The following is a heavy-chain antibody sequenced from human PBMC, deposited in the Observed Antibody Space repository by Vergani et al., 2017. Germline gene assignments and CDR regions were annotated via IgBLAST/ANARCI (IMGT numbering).Heavy chain of an antibody. Sequence: QLQLQESGPGLVKPSETLSLTCTVSGGSISSSSYYWGWTRQPPGKGLEWIGSIYYSGCNYYNPSLKRRVPISVDTSKNQFSLKLSCVTAADTAVYYCASLPMNIAAAGIDYWGQGTLVTVSS. CDR3: ASLPMNIAAAGIDY. J-gene: IGHJ4*02. CDR1: GGSISSSSYY. CDR2: IYYSGCN. V-gene: IGHV4-39*07. D-gene: IGHD6-13*01.